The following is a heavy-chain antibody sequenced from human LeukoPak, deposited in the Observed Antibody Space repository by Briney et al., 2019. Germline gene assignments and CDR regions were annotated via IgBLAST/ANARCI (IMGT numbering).Heavy chain of an antibody. CDR1: GFTVSSNY. CDR2: IFSGGST. CDR3: ARGTTVVTLYSFDY. D-gene: IGHD4-23*01. J-gene: IGHJ4*02. Sequence: GGSLRLSCAASGFTVSSNYMSWVRQAPGKGLEWVSVIFSGGSTYYVDSVKGRFTISRDKSKNTLFLQMNSLRAEDTAVYYCARGTTVVTLYSFDYWGQGALVTVSS. V-gene: IGHV3-53*01.